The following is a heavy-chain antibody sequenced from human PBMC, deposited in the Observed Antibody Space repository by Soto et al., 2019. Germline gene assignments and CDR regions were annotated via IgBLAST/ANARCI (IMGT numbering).Heavy chain of an antibody. Sequence: QVQLQESGPGLVKPSETLSLTCSVSGGSLSDHYWTWIRQPPGKGLEWIGCIYYRGSTYYNPSLKSRVTISVDTSKNQFSLRLSSVTAADKAVYYCARMRPTGWHDYYYYGMDVWGQGTTVTVSS. CDR3: ARMRPTGWHDYYYYGMDV. CDR1: GGSLSDHY. D-gene: IGHD6-19*01. V-gene: IGHV4-59*11. J-gene: IGHJ6*02. CDR2: IYYRGST.